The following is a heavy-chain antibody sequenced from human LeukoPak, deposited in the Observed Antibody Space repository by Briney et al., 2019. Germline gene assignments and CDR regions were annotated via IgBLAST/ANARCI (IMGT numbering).Heavy chain of an antibody. V-gene: IGHV4-30-4*07. CDR3: ARAADFWSGYYTNYYYYMDV. Sequence: SETLSLTCAVSGGSISSGGYSWSWIRQPPGKGLEWIGYIYYSGSTYYNPSLKSRVTISVDTSKNQFSLKLSSVTAADTAVYYCARAADFWSGYYTNYYYYMDVWGKGTTVTVSS. D-gene: IGHD3-3*01. J-gene: IGHJ6*03. CDR1: GGSISSGGYS. CDR2: IYYSGST.